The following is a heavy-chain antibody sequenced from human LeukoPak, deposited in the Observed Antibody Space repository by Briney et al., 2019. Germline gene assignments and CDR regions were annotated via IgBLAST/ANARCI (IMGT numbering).Heavy chain of an antibody. CDR3: ARKGVVYYDSSGYPYYFDY. CDR2: IKQDGSEK. Sequence: GGSLRLSCAASGFTFSSYWMSWVRQAPGKGLEWVANIKQDGSEKYYVDSVKGRFTISRDNAKNSLYLQMNSLRAEDTAVYYCARKGVVYYDSSGYPYYFDYWGQGTLVTVSS. CDR1: GFTFSSYW. J-gene: IGHJ4*02. D-gene: IGHD3-22*01. V-gene: IGHV3-7*01.